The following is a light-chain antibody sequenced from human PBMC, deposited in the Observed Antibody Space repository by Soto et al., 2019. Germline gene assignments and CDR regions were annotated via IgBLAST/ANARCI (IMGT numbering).Light chain of an antibody. CDR1: QSVGSN. CDR2: GAS. Sequence: EIVMTQSPGTLSVSPGERATLSCRARQSVGSNLAWYHQKPDQAPRLLIYGASTRAAGIPARLSGSGSGTEFTLAISSLQSEDFAVYFCQQYNNRWTFGAGTKVEIK. V-gene: IGKV3-15*01. CDR3: QQYNNRWT. J-gene: IGKJ1*01.